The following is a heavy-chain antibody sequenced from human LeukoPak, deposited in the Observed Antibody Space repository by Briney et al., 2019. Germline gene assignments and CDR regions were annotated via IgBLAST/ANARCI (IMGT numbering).Heavy chain of an antibody. CDR3: ALHVVDTAMVDY. D-gene: IGHD5-18*01. J-gene: IGHJ4*02. V-gene: IGHV4-34*01. CDR1: GGSYRGYY. Sequence: PSETLSLXYAVYGGSYRGYYWSWIRLPPGKGVEWIGEINHSGSAHYNPSLKSRVDISRDTSNIQFALKLSAVTAADTAVYYCALHVVDTAMVDYWGQGTLVTVSS. CDR2: INHSGSA.